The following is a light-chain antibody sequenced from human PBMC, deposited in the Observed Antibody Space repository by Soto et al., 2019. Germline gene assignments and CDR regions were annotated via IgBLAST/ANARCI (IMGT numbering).Light chain of an antibody. Sequence: EIVLTQSPGTLSLSPGERATLSCRASEFIISNFLAWFQQKPGQAPRLLIYGASSRATGIPDRFSGSGSGTDFTLTISRLEPEDLAVYYCQQYGSSPLTFGPGTKVDIK. CDR1: EFIISNF. V-gene: IGKV3-20*01. CDR3: QQYGSSPLT. J-gene: IGKJ3*01. CDR2: GAS.